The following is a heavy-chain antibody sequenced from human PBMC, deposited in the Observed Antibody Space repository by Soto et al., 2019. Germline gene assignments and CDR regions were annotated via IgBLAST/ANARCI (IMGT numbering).Heavy chain of an antibody. CDR2: ISHSGST. CDR1: GGSFSGYY. CDR3: ARRIPITMIVVSSAFDI. D-gene: IGHD3-22*01. J-gene: IGHJ3*02. Sequence: QVQLQQWGAGLLKPSETLSLTCAVYGGSFSGYYWSWIRQPPGKGLEWIGEISHSGSTNYNPSLKSRVTISVDTSKNQFSLKLSSVTAADTAVYYCARRIPITMIVVSSAFDIWGQGTMVTVSS. V-gene: IGHV4-34*01.